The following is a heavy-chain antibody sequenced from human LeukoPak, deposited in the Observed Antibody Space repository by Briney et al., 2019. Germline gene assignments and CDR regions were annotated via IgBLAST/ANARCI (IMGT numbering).Heavy chain of an antibody. CDR1: GFTFSSYG. CDR3: ARQPFDY. CDR2: INQDGGEK. Sequence: GRSLRLSCAASGFTFSSYGMHWVRQAPGKGLEWVANINQDGGEKYYVDSVKGRFTISRDNAKNPLYLQMNSLRAEDTAVYYCARQPFDYWGQGTLVTVSS. D-gene: IGHD6-13*01. J-gene: IGHJ4*02. V-gene: IGHV3-7*03.